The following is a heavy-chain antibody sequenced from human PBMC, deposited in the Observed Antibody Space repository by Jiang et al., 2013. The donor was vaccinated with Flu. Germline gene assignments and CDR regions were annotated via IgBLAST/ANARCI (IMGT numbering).Heavy chain of an antibody. Sequence: GLVKPSQTLSLTCTVSGGSVSSGYFYWNWMRQPAGEGLEWIGRISTSGTTNYNPSLKSRVTISVDTSKNQFSLRLTSVTAADTAVYHCARENGPGHDFWGQGTLVTVSS. J-gene: IGHJ4*02. V-gene: IGHV4-61*02. CDR1: GGSVSSGYFY. CDR3: ARENGPGHDF. CDR2: ISTSGTT. D-gene: IGHD3/OR15-3a*01.